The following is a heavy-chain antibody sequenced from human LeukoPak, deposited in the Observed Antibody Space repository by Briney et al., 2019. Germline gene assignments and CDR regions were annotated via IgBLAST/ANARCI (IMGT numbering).Heavy chain of an antibody. Sequence: SETLSLTCSVSGGSISYYYWSWIRQPPGKGLEWIGEIYYSGSTNYNPSLKSRVTISVDTSNNQFSLKLSSVTAADTAVYYCARRDYGGTGYFDYWGQEALVTVSS. D-gene: IGHD4-23*01. V-gene: IGHV4-59*08. CDR1: GGSISYYY. CDR2: IYYSGST. CDR3: ARRDYGGTGYFDY. J-gene: IGHJ4*02.